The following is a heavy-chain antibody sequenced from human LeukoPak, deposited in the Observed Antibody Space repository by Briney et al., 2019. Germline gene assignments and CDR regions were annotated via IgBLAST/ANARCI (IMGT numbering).Heavy chain of an antibody. J-gene: IGHJ4*02. CDR3: VKDRGSYRPIDY. D-gene: IGHD1-26*01. Sequence: GGSLRLSCAASTFTFSSYNMNWVRQAPGKGLEWVSSISSSGTYIYYRDSVKGRFTISRDNAENSLYLEMNSLRVEDTAIYYCVKDRGSYRPIDYWGQGTLVTVSS. CDR2: ISSSGTYI. CDR1: TFTFSSYN. V-gene: IGHV3-21*01.